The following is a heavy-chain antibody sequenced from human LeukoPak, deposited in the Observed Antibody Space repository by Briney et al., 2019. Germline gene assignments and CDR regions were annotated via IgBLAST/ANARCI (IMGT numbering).Heavy chain of an antibody. CDR2: INSNSGGT. D-gene: IGHD2-2*01. Sequence: GASVKVSCKASGYTFTGYYMHWVRQAPGQGLEWMGWINSNSGGTNYAQKFQDRVTMTRDTSISTAYMDLSRLTPDDTAVYYCALLAYCSSTSCYSNDDYWGQGTLVTVSS. CDR3: ALLAYCSSTSCYSNDDY. V-gene: IGHV1-2*02. CDR1: GYTFTGYY. J-gene: IGHJ4*02.